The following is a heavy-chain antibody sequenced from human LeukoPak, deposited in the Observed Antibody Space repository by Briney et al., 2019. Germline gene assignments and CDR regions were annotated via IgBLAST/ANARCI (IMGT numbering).Heavy chain of an antibody. CDR2: ITSSSRII. V-gene: IGHV3-21*01. Sequence: GGSLRLSCAASGFTFRSSSMNWVRQAPGKGLEWVASITSSSRIIYYADSAKGRFTISRDNANNSLYLQMNSLRAEDTAVYFCARDSGHCSGDNCYSTIYHHYAMDVWGQGTTVTVSS. D-gene: IGHD2-15*01. CDR3: ARDSGHCSGDNCYSTIYHHYAMDV. J-gene: IGHJ6*02. CDR1: GFTFRSSS.